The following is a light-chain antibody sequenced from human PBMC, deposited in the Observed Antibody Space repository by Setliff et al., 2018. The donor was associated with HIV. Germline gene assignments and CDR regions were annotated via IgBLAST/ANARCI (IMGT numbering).Light chain of an antibody. Sequence: VLTQPPSGSGAPGQRVTIACTGSSSNIGAGYDVHWYQQLPGTAPKLLIYGNINRPSGVPDRFSGSKSGTSASLAITGLQAEDEADYYCQSYDSSLSGYVFGTGTKVTVL. J-gene: IGLJ1*01. CDR2: GNI. V-gene: IGLV1-40*01. CDR3: QSYDSSLSGYV. CDR1: SSNIGAGYD.